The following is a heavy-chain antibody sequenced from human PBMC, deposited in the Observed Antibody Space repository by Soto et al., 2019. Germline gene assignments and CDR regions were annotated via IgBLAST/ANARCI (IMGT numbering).Heavy chain of an antibody. V-gene: IGHV1-18*01. Sequence: ASVKVSCKASGYTFTSYGISWVRQSPGQGLEWMGWISAYNGNTNNAQKFQGRVAVTTDTSTSTAYMELMNLRSDDTAVYYCARTSGYSSTDNWFDPWGQGTLVTVSS. CDR1: GYTFTSYG. CDR3: ARTSGYSSTDNWFDP. CDR2: ISAYNGNT. D-gene: IGHD6-13*01. J-gene: IGHJ5*02.